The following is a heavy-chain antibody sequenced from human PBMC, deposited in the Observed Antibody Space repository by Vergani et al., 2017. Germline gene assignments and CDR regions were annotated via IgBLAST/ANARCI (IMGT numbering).Heavy chain of an antibody. CDR3: AKPVAASPYYYYYYMDV. CDR2: ISYDGSNK. CDR1: GFTFSSYG. Sequence: VQLVESGGGLVQPGGSLRLSCAASGFTFSSYGMHWVRQAPGKGLEWVAVISYDGSNKYYADSVKGRFTISRDNSKNTLYLQMNSLRAEDTAVYYCAKPVAASPYYYYYYMDVGGKGTTVTVSS. D-gene: IGHD2-15*01. V-gene: IGHV3-30*18. J-gene: IGHJ6*03.